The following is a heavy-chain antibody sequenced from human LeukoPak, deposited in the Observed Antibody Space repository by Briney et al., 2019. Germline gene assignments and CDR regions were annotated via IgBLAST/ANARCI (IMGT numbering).Heavy chain of an antibody. Sequence: ATDKVSRKDSRGTLSSYAIRGVRQAPGQGLEGMGRIIPILGTANYAQKFQGKDTITTEESTSGAYMELSSLRSEDTAVYYCAREALTGDYYDSSGPTHIDYWGQGTLVTVSS. J-gene: IGHJ4*02. CDR2: IIPILGTA. V-gene: IGHV1-69*11. D-gene: IGHD3-22*01. CDR3: AREALTGDYYDSSGPTHIDY. CDR1: RGTLSSYA.